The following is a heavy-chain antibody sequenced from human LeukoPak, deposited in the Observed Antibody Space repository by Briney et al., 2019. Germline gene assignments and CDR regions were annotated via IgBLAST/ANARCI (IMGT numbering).Heavy chain of an antibody. Sequence: ASVKVSCKASGGTFSSYAISWVRQAPGQGLEWMGGIIPIFGTANYAQKFQGRVTITTDESTSTAYMELSSLRSEDTAVYYCAKQGPYCSSTSCSSGHFDYWGQGTLVTVSA. CDR3: AKQGPYCSSTSCSSGHFDY. CDR1: GGTFSSYA. CDR2: IIPIFGTA. V-gene: IGHV1-69*05. D-gene: IGHD2-2*01. J-gene: IGHJ4*02.